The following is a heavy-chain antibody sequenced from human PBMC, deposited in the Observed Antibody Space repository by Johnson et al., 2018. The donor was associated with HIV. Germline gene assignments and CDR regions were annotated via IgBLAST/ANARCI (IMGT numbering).Heavy chain of an antibody. CDR1: RFTFSSHA. V-gene: IGHV3-48*04. J-gene: IGHJ3*02. CDR3: AKGLYGSGSYDAFDI. D-gene: IGHD3-10*01. CDR2: ISSSGAGI. Sequence: VPLVESGGGLIQPGGSLRLSCAASRFTFSSHAMHWVRQAPGKGLECVAYISSSGAGIYYADSVRGRFTISRDNAQNSLFLQMNTLRAEDTVLYYCAKGLYGSGSYDAFDIWGQGTMVTVSS.